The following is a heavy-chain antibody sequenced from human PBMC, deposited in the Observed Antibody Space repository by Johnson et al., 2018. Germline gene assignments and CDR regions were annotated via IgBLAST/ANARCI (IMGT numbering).Heavy chain of an antibody. CDR1: GFTFSSYD. CDR2: IGTAGDT. J-gene: IGHJ3*02. Sequence: VELVESGVGLVEPGGSLRLSCAASGFTFSSYDMHWVRQATGKGLEWVSAIGTAGDTYYPGSVKGPFTISRENAKNSLYLQMNSLRAGDTAVYYCARGVGYSSSWPEAFDIWGQGTMVTVSS. V-gene: IGHV3-13*01. D-gene: IGHD6-13*01. CDR3: ARGVGYSSSWPEAFDI.